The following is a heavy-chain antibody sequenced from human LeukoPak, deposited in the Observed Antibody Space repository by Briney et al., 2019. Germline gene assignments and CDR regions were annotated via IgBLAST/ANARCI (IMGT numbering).Heavy chain of an antibody. V-gene: IGHV3-53*01. CDR2: IYSGGST. CDR1: GFTVRSNY. J-gene: IGHJ4*02. CDR3: ARGSSSSRSDALDY. D-gene: IGHD2-15*01. Sequence: PGGSLRLSCAASGFTVRSNYMSWVRQAPGKGLEWASVIYSGGSTYYADSVKGRFTISRDNSKNTLYLQMNSLRAEDTAVYYCARGSSSSRSDALDYWGQGTLVTVSS.